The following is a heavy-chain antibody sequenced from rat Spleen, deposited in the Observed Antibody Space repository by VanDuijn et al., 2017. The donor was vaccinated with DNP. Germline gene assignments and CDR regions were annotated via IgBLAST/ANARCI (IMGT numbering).Heavy chain of an antibody. CDR2: ISYDGGSA. J-gene: IGHJ2*01. CDR1: GFTFSDYY. CDR3: VRPHYYAGSYPCY. Sequence: EVQLVASGGGLVQPGRSLKLSCTASGFTFSDYYMAWVRQAPTKGLEWVAYISYDGGSAYYGDSVKGRFTISRDNAKSTLYLQMNSLRSEDMATYYCVRPHYYAGSYPCYWGQGVMVTVSS. D-gene: IGHD1-12*02. V-gene: IGHV5-22*01.